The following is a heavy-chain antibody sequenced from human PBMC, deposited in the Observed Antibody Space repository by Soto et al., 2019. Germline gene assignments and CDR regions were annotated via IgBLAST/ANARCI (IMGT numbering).Heavy chain of an antibody. D-gene: IGHD6-6*01. CDR1: GFSLSTSGVG. CDR2: IYWDDDK. J-gene: IGHJ4*02. Sequence: ASGPTLVNPTQTLTLTCTFSGFSLSTSGVGVAWILQPPGKALEWLALIYWDDDKRYSPSLKSRLTITRDTSKNQVILSMTNMDPVDTATYYCARRLVAARPFDYWGQGTLVTVPQ. V-gene: IGHV2-5*02. CDR3: ARRLVAARPFDY.